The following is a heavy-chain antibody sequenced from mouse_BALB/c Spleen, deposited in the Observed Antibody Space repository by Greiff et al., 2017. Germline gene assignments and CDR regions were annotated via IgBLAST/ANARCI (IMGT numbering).Heavy chain of an antibody. CDR1: GFNIKDTY. CDR3: EGLWFAY. CDR2: IDPANGNT. Sequence: EVQLVESGAELVKPGASVKLSCTASGFNIKDTYMHWVKQRPEQGLEWIGRIDPANGNTKYDPKFQGKATITADTSSNTAYLQLSSLTSEDTAVYYCEGLWFAYWGQGTLVTVSA. J-gene: IGHJ3*01. D-gene: IGHD2-4*01. V-gene: IGHV14-3*02.